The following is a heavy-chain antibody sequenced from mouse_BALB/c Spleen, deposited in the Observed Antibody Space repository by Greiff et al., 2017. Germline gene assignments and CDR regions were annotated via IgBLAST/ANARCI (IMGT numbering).Heavy chain of an antibody. CDR2: IYPGSGNT. D-gene: IGHD1-1*01. Sequence: QVQLQQSGPELVKPGASVKISCKASGYTFTDYYINWVKQKPGKGLEWIGWIYPGSGNTKYTEKFKGKATLTVDTSSSTAYMQLSSLTSEDTAVYFCANYYGRASWYFDVWGAGTTVTVSS. V-gene: IGHV1-84*02. CDR1: GYTFTDYY. CDR3: ANYYGRASWYFDV. J-gene: IGHJ1*01.